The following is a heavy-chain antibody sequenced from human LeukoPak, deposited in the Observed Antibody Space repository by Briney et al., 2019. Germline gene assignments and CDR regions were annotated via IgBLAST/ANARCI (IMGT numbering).Heavy chain of an antibody. Sequence: GGSLRLSCGASGLTVSSYAMSWVRQAPGKGLEWVSTIIGSAVNTYYADSVKGRFTISRDDSKNTVYLQMNSLRAEDTAVYSCAKYTSGTSYRGLDQWGQGTLVSVSS. D-gene: IGHD3-10*01. CDR3: AKYTSGTSYRGLDQ. CDR1: GLTVSSYA. J-gene: IGHJ4*02. CDR2: IIGSAVNT. V-gene: IGHV3-23*01.